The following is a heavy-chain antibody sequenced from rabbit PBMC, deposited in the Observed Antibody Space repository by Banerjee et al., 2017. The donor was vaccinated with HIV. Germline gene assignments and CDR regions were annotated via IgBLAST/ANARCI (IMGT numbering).Heavy chain of an antibody. CDR1: GFSFSSSYW. V-gene: IGHV1S45*01. CDR3: AGGDDGGGVYGFNL. Sequence: QEQLEESGGDLVKPEGSLTLTCTASGFSFSSSYWICWVRQAPGKGLEWIACIYTGDGVTYYASWVNGRFTISKTSSTTVTLQMTSLTAADTATYFCAGGDDGGGVYGFNLWGPGTLVTVS. D-gene: IGHD6-1*01. J-gene: IGHJ4*01. CDR2: IYTGDGVT.